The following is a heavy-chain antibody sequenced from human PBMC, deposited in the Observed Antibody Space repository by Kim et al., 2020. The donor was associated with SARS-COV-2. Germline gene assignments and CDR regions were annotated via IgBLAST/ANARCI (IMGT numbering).Heavy chain of an antibody. J-gene: IGHJ4*02. CDR3: ARGGSWPFDC. Sequence: GGSLRLSCAASGFTFGDFWMNWVRRAPGKELEFVASIKPDGSENFYADSVKGRFTIARDNGKNSLYLQMNSLRAEDTAVYHCARGGSWPFDCWGRGTLVT. CDR2: IKPDGSEN. V-gene: IGHV3-7*01. CDR1: GFTFGDFW. D-gene: IGHD3-10*01.